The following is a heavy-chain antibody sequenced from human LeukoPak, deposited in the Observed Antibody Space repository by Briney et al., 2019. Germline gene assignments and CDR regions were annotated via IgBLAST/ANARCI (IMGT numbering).Heavy chain of an antibody. CDR2: ISWNSGSI. V-gene: IGHV3-9*01. J-gene: IGHJ5*02. Sequence: GGSLRLSCSASGFTFDDYAMHWVRQAPGKGLEWVSGISWNSGSIGYADSVKGRFTISRDNAKNSLYLQMNSLRAEDTAFYYCAKDRGITMVRGVISWGQGTLVTVSS. CDR1: GFTFDDYA. CDR3: AKDRGITMVRGVIS. D-gene: IGHD3-10*01.